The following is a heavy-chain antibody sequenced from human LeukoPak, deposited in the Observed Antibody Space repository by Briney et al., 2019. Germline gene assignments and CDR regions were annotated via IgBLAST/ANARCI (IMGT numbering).Heavy chain of an antibody. Sequence: TGGSLRLSCAASGFTFSSYGMHWVRQAPGKGLEWVAVIWYDGSNKYYADSVKGRFTISRDNSKNTLYLQMNSLRAEDTAVYYCAREGVVYNWNYGWFDPWGQGTLVTVSS. V-gene: IGHV3-33*01. J-gene: IGHJ5*02. D-gene: IGHD1-7*01. CDR2: IWYDGSNK. CDR3: AREGVVYNWNYGWFDP. CDR1: GFTFSSYG.